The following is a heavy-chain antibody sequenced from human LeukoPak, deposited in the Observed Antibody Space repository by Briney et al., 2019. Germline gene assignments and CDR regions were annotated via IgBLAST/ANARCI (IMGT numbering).Heavy chain of an antibody. D-gene: IGHD6-13*01. CDR2: IYHTGNT. CDR1: GGSISSYY. CDR3: AKDLASSSGFDS. V-gene: IGHV4-59*01. J-gene: IGHJ4*02. Sequence: SETLSLTCTVSGGSISSYYWNWVRQPPGKGLEWIGYIYHTGNTNCNPSLKSRLTIPVDTSKNQISLNLRSVTAADTAVYYCAKDLASSSGFDSWGQGTLVTVSS.